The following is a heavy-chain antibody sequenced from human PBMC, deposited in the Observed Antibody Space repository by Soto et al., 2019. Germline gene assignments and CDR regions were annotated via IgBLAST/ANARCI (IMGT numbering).Heavy chain of an antibody. V-gene: IGHV6-1*01. CDR3: AKGDNLGPKTGYAFDP. D-gene: IGHD5-12*01. J-gene: IGHJ5*02. CDR2: TYFRSKWYN. Sequence: PSQTLSLTCAISGDSVSSITASWNWIRQSPSRGLEWLGRTYFRSKWYNDYAVSVKSRIIINPDTSNNQFSLQLNPVTPEDTAVYFCAKGDNLGPKTGYAFDPWGQGIMVTVSS. CDR1: GDSVSSITAS.